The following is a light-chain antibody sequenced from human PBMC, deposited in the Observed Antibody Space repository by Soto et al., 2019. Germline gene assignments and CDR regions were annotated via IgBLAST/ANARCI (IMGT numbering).Light chain of an antibody. CDR3: QQRSNWPLT. CDR2: DAS. V-gene: IGKV3-11*01. Sequence: EIVLTQSPATQSLSPGDRATLSCRASQSISSQLAWYQQKPGQAPRLLIHDASNRATGIPARFSGSGSSTDFTLTISSLEPEDFAVYFCQQRSNWPLTFGGGTKVDIK. CDR1: QSISSQ. J-gene: IGKJ4*01.